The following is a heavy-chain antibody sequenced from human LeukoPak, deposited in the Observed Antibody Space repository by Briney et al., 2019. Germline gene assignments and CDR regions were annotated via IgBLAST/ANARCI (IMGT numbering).Heavy chain of an antibody. V-gene: IGHV3-11*06. CDR2: ISESGSYT. CDR1: GFTFSTYN. D-gene: IGHD5-12*01. J-gene: IGHJ4*02. Sequence: GGSLRLSCAASGFTFSTYNMNWIRQAPGKGLEWVSHISESGSYTNYADSVKGRFTISRDNAKNSLFLQMNSLRAEDTAVYYCARMDIVATIPFDYWGQGTLVTVSS. CDR3: ARMDIVATIPFDY.